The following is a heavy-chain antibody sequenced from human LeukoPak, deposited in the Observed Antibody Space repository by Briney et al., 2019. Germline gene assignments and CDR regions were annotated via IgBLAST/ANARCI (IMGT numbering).Heavy chain of an antibody. Sequence: ASVKVSCKASGYTFTGYYMHWVRQAPGQGLEWMGWINPNSGGTNYSQKFQGRVTITRDTSISTAYMELSRLRSEDTAVYYCARAGDILTGYSSTFDYWGQGTLVTVSS. D-gene: IGHD3-9*01. J-gene: IGHJ4*02. CDR2: INPNSGGT. CDR1: GYTFTGYY. V-gene: IGHV1-2*02. CDR3: ARAGDILTGYSSTFDY.